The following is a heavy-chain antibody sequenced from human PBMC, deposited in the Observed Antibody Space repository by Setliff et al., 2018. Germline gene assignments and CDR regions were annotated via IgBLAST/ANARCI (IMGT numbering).Heavy chain of an antibody. CDR3: ARGPPGIAAAGTKIYYYYYMDV. CDR1: GYPFIGYF. Sequence: GASVKVSCKASGYPFIGYFMHWVRQAPGQGLEWMGWINPKTGDTLYAPKFQGRVTMTRDTSISTAYMEMSRLRSDDTAVYYCARGPPGIAAAGTKIYYYYYMDVWGKGTTVTVSS. V-gene: IGHV1-2*02. J-gene: IGHJ6*03. CDR2: INPKTGDT. D-gene: IGHD6-13*01.